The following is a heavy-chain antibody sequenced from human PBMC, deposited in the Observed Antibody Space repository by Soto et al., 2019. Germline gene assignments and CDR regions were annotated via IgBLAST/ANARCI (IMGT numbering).Heavy chain of an antibody. Sequence: ETLSLTCTVSGGSISSYYWGWIRQPPGKGLEWIGYIYYSGSTNYNPSLKSRVTISVDTSKNQFSLKLSSVTAADTAVYYCASSNIAAAGFYYYGMDVWGRGTTVTVSS. CDR3: ASSNIAAAGFYYYGMDV. J-gene: IGHJ6*02. D-gene: IGHD6-13*01. CDR1: GGSISSYY. V-gene: IGHV4-59*01. CDR2: IYYSGST.